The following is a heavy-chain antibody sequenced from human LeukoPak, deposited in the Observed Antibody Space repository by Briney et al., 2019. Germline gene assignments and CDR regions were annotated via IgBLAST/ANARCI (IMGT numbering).Heavy chain of an antibody. V-gene: IGHV5-51*01. CDR1: GYSFTSYW. CDR2: IYPGDSDT. J-gene: IGHJ3*02. CDR3: ARPDILTGYFNHDAFDI. Sequence: GESLQISCKGSGYSFTSYWIGWVRQMPGKGLEWMGIIYPGDSDTRYSPSFQGQVTISADKSISTAYLQWGSLKASDTAMYYYARPDILTGYFNHDAFDIWGQGTMVTVSS. D-gene: IGHD3-9*01.